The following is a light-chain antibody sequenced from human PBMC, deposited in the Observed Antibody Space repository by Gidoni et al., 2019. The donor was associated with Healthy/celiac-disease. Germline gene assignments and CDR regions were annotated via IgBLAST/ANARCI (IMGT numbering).Light chain of an antibody. J-gene: IGKJ2*01. CDR1: QSISSY. CDR2: AAS. V-gene: IGKV1-39*01. CDR3: QQSDSTPYT. Sequence: QMTQSPSSLSASVGDIVTITCRASQSISSYLNWYQQKPGKAPKLLIYAASSLQSGVPSRFSGSGSGTDFTLTISSLQPEDFATYYCQQSDSTPYTFGQGTKLEIK.